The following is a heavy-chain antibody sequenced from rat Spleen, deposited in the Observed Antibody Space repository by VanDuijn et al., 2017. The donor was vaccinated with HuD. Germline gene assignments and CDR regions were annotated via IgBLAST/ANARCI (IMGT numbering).Heavy chain of an antibody. J-gene: IGHJ2*01. CDR3: VRERVPGFAFYFDY. D-gene: IGHD1-4*01. CDR2: IWSNGGT. V-gene: IGHV2-47*01. Sequence: QVQLKESGPGLVQPSQTLSLTFTVSGLSLTSKSVSWIRQPPGKGLEWMGLIWSNGGTDYNSAIKSRLSISRDTSKSQVFLKMNSLQTEDTAIYFCVRERVPGFAFYFDYWGQGVMVTVSS. CDR1: GLSLTSKS.